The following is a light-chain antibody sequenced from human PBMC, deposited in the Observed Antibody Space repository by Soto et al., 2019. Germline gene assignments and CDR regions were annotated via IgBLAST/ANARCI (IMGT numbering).Light chain of an antibody. J-gene: IGLJ1*01. CDR2: EAT. CDR1: SSDIGTYNV. V-gene: IGLV2-23*01. Sequence: QSALTQPASVSGSPGQSITISCTGTSSDIGTYNVVSWYQQHPGKAPKVMIYEATKRPSGVSNRFSGSKSGNTASLTISGIQADDEAAYYCSPYAGSSTYVFGTGTKVIVL. CDR3: SPYAGSSTYV.